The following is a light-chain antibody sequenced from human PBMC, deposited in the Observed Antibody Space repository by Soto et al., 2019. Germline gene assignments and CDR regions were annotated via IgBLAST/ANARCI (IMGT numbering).Light chain of an antibody. Sequence: EIVMTQSPATLSVSPGEGATLSCRASQSISSKLAWYQQPPCQAPRLLIYGASTRATGVPARFSGRGSGAAFPLTISCLQTEDLAVYYCQHYTDWRWTFGQGTKVEIK. CDR1: QSISSK. J-gene: IGKJ1*01. CDR2: GAS. V-gene: IGKV3-15*01. CDR3: QHYTDWRWT.